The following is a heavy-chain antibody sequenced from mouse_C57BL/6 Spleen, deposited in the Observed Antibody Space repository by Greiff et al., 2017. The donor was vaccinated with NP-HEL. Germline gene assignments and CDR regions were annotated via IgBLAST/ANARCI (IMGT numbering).Heavy chain of an antibody. CDR3: ARPKFITTVVSPLYAMDY. CDR2: IYPGSGNT. V-gene: IGHV1-76*01. D-gene: IGHD1-1*01. Sequence: QVQLKESGAELVRPGASVKLSCKASGYTFTDYYINWVKQRPGQGLEWIARIYPGSGNTYYNEKFKGKATLTAEKSSSTAYMQLSSLTSEDSAVYFCARPKFITTVVSPLYAMDYWGQGTSVTVSS. J-gene: IGHJ4*01. CDR1: GYTFTDYY.